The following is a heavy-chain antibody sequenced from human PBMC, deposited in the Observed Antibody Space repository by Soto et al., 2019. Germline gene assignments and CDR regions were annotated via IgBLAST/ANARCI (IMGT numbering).Heavy chain of an antibody. V-gene: IGHV1-18*01. J-gene: IGHJ6*02. CDR3: ARAGLYYDSSGPTTWDYYYYGMDV. D-gene: IGHD3-22*01. CDR1: GYTFTSYG. CDR2: ISAYNGNT. Sequence: QVQLVQSGAEVKKPGASVKVSCKASGYTFTSYGISWVRQAPGQGLEWMGWISAYNGNTNYAQKLQGRVTMTTDTSTSTAYMELRSLRSDDTAVYYCARAGLYYDSSGPTTWDYYYYGMDVWGQGTTVTVSS.